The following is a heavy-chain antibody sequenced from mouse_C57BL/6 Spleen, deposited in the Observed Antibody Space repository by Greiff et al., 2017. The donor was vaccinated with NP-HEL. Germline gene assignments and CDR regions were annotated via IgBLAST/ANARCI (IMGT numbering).Heavy chain of an antibody. J-gene: IGHJ4*01. Sequence: QVQLQQSGPELVKPGASVKISCKASGYAFSSSWMNWVKQRPGKGLEWIGLIYPGDGDTNYNGKFKGKATLTADKSSSTAYMQLSSLTSEDSAVYFCARGRGYDCYLYAMDYWGQGTSVTVSS. CDR1: GYAFSSSW. CDR2: IYPGDGDT. V-gene: IGHV1-82*01. D-gene: IGHD2-3*01. CDR3: ARGRGYDCYLYAMDY.